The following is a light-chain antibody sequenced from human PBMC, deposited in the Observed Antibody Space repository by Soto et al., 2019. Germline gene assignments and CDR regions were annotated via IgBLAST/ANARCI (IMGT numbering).Light chain of an antibody. Sequence: DIVLTQSPLSQPVTPGEAGSIACRSSQSRLHSNGYNYLDWYLQKPGQSPQLLIYLGSNRASGVPDRFSGSESGTDFTLKISRVEAEDVGVYYCMQRLQTPWTFGQGTKV. CDR1: QSRLHSNGYNY. V-gene: IGKV2-28*01. CDR2: LGS. J-gene: IGKJ1*01. CDR3: MQRLQTPWT.